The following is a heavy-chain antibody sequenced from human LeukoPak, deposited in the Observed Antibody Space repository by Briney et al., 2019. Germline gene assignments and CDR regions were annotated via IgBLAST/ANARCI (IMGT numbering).Heavy chain of an antibody. CDR3: ARDPRLEYSSGWIGGYFDY. CDR2: IYYSGST. J-gene: IGHJ4*02. Sequence: SETLSLTCTVSGGSISTYYWSWIRQPPGKGLEWIGYIYYSGSTNYNPSLKSRVTISVDTSKNQFSLKLSSVTAADTAVYYCARDPRLEYSSGWIGGYFDYWGQGTLVTVSS. D-gene: IGHD6-19*01. CDR1: GGSISTYY. V-gene: IGHV4-59*01.